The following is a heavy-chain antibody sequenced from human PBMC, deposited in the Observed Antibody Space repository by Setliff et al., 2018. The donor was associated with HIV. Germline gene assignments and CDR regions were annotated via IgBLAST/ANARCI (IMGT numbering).Heavy chain of an antibody. V-gene: IGHV1-18*01. D-gene: IGHD3-22*01. CDR2: ISAYNGNT. J-gene: IGHJ3*02. CDR1: GYTFTSDI. CDR3: ARSRYDSGGYPDAFDI. Sequence: GASVKVSCKASGYTFTSDIMNWVRQAPGQGLEWMGWISAYNGNTKYAQKFQGRVTMTTDTSTSTAYMELRSLRSDDTAVYYCARSRYDSGGYPDAFDIWGQGTMVTVSS.